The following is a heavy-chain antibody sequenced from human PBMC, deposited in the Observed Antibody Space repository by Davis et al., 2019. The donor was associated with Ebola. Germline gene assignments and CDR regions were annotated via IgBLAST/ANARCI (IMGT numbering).Heavy chain of an antibody. Sequence: SGPTLVKPTQTLTLTCTFSGFSLSPSGVGVGWIRQPPGKALEWLALIYWDDDKRYSPSLKSRLTITKDTSKNQVVLTMTNMDPVDTATYYCAHRRFGTTVTTSLYNWFDPWGQGTLVTVSS. CDR1: GFSLSPSGVG. J-gene: IGHJ5*02. CDR3: AHRRFGTTVTTSLYNWFDP. D-gene: IGHD4-11*01. CDR2: IYWDDDK. V-gene: IGHV2-5*02.